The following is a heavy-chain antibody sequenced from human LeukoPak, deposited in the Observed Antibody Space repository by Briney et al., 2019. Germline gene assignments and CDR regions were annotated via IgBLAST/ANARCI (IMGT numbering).Heavy chain of an antibody. D-gene: IGHD6-13*01. V-gene: IGHV3-9*01. CDR2: ISWNSGSI. CDR1: GFTFDDYA. CDR3: AKDMFIAAAGTPFDY. J-gene: IGHJ4*02. Sequence: GGSLRLSCAASGFTFDDYAMHWVRQAPGKGLEWVSGISWNSGSIGYADSVKGRFTISRDNAKNSLYLQMNSLRAEDTALYYCAKDMFIAAAGTPFDYWGQGTLVTVSS.